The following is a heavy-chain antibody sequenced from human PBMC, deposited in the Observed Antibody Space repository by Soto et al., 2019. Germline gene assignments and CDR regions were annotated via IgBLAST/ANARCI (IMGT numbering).Heavy chain of an antibody. CDR3: ARVSHVSRAFDY. J-gene: IGHJ4*02. CDR2: TRNKANSYTT. Sequence: GGSLRLSCAASGFTFSDHYMDWVRQAPGKGLEWVGRTRNKANSYTTEYAASVKGRFTISRDDSKNSLYLQMNSLKTEDTAVYYCARVSHVSRAFDYWGQGTLVTVSS. CDR1: GFTFSDHY. D-gene: IGHD3-16*01. V-gene: IGHV3-72*01.